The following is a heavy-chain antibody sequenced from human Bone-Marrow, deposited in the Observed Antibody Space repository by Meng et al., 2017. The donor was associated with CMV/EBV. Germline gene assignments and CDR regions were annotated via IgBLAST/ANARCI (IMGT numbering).Heavy chain of an antibody. D-gene: IGHD1-26*01. J-gene: IGHJ4*02. V-gene: IGHV3-23*03. CDR2: IYSGGSST. CDR3: AKDGGGEWELLFDY. CDR1: GFTFSGYA. Sequence: SGFTFSGYAMGWVRQAPGKGLEWVSVIYSGGSSTYYADSVKGRFTISRDNSKNTLYLQMNSLRAEDTAVYYCAKDGGGEWELLFDYWGQGTLVTVSS.